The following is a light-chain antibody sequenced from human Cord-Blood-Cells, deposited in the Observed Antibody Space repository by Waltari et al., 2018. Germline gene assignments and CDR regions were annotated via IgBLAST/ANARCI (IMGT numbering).Light chain of an antibody. V-gene: IGKV1-39*01. Sequence: DIQMTQSPSSLSASVGDRVTITCRASQRISSYLNWYQQKPEKAPKRLIYAASSLQSGVPSRFSGSGSGTDFTLTISSLQPEDFATYYCQQSYSTPQYTFGQGTKLEIK. J-gene: IGKJ2*01. CDR3: QQSYSTPQYT. CDR1: QRISSY. CDR2: AAS.